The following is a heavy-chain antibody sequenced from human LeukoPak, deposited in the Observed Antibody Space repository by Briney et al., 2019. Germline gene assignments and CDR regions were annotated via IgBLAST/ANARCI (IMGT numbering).Heavy chain of an antibody. D-gene: IGHD3-9*01. V-gene: IGHV1-69*13. J-gene: IGHJ4*02. CDR2: IIPIFGTA. CDR3: ARDSGYGRYYFDY. CDR1: GGIFSSYA. Sequence: SVKVSCKASGGIFSSYAISWVRQAPGQGLEWMGGIIPIFGTANYAQKFQGRVTITADESTSTAYMELNSLRSEDTAVYYCARDSGYGRYYFDYWGQGTLVTVSS.